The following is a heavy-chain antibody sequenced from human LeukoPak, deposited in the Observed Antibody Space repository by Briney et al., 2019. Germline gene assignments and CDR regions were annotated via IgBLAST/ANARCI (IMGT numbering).Heavy chain of an antibody. J-gene: IGHJ5*02. V-gene: IGHV4-30-4*01. CDR2: IYYSGST. D-gene: IGHD2-2*01. Sequence: SETLSLTCTVSGGSISSGDYYWSWIRQPPGKGLEWIGYIYYSGSTYYNPSLKSRVTISVDTSKNQFSLKLSSVTAADTAVYYCARGGKYQLLEGWFDPWGQGTLVTVPS. CDR3: ARGGKYQLLEGWFDP. CDR1: GGSISSGDYY.